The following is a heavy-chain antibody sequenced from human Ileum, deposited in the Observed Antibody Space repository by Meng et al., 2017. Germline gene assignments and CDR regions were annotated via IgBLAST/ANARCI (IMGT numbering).Heavy chain of an antibody. D-gene: IGHD6-19*01. J-gene: IGHJ5*02. Sequence: QGPVRLWRGGVWTPGHPLPPSTAACGAASSGNSYRWLIRHPPGKLLELIGYVYNTGTTNSHPSLRSRLTMSVDTSNSLFPLKLTSATAADTAVYYCARGGGGGWPNWFDPWGQGTLVTVSS. CDR1: GAASSGNSY. CDR3: ARGGGGGWPNWFDP. CDR2: VYNTGTT. V-gene: IGHV4-61*01.